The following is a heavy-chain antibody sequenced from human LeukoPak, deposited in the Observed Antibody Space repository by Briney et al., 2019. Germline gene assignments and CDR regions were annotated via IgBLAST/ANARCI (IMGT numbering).Heavy chain of an antibody. CDR3: VVVPAAMSNWFDP. CDR2: ISSSGSTI. Sequence: GGSLRLSCAASGFTFSSYEMNRVRQAPGKGLEWVSYISSSGSTIYYADSVKGRFTISRDNAKNSLYLQMNSLRAEDTAVYYCVVVPAAMSNWFDPWGQGTLVTVSS. J-gene: IGHJ5*02. CDR1: GFTFSSYE. V-gene: IGHV3-48*03. D-gene: IGHD2-2*01.